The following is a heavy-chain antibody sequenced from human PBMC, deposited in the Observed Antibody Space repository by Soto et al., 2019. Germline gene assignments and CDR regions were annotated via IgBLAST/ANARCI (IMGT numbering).Heavy chain of an antibody. J-gene: IGHJ4*02. V-gene: IGHV3-21*01. CDR1: GFTFSSYS. Sequence: EVQLVESGGGLVQPGGSLRLSCAASGFTFSSYSMNWVRQAPGKGLEWVSSISSSSSYIYYADSVKGRFTISRDNAKNSLYLKMNSLRAEDTDVYCCARDINYYDSSGYHRDYWGQGTLGTVSS. D-gene: IGHD3-22*01. CDR3: ARDINYYDSSGYHRDY. CDR2: ISSSSSYI.